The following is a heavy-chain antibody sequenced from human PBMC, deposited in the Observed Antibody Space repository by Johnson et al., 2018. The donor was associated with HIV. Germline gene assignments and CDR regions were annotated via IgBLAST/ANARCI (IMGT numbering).Heavy chain of an antibody. Sequence: QVQLVESGGGVVQPGRSLRLSCAASGFTFSSYAMHWVRQAPGKGLEWVAVISHDGSNKYYADSVKGRFTISRDNSKNTLYLQMNSLRAEDTAVYYCAREWGSADAFDIWGQGTMVTVSS. D-gene: IGHD3-16*01. J-gene: IGHJ3*02. V-gene: IGHV3-30*14. CDR1: GFTFSSYA. CDR3: AREWGSADAFDI. CDR2: ISHDGSNK.